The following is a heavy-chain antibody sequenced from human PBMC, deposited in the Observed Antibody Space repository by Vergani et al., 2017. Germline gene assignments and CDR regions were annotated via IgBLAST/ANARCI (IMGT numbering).Heavy chain of an antibody. CDR3: ARRTVATVFDY. V-gene: IGHV4-34*01. D-gene: IGHD4-17*01. J-gene: IGHJ4*02. CDR2: INHSGST. CDR1: GGSISGYY. Sequence: QVQLQQWGAGLLKPSETLSLTCAVYGGSISGYYWSWIRQPPGKGLEWIGEINHSGSTNYNPSLKSRVTISVDTSKTQFSLKLSSVTAADTAVYYCARRTVATVFDYWGQGTLVTVSS.